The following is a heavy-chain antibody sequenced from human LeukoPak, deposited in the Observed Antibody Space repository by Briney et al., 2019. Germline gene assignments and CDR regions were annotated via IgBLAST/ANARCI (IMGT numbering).Heavy chain of an antibody. Sequence: GGSLRLSCAVSGITLSNYGMSWVRQAPGKGLEWVAGISDSGGNTKYADSVKGRFTISRDNPKNTLYLQMNSLRAEDTAVYYCAKDGGNSIYDYFDYWGQGTLVTVSS. D-gene: IGHD4-23*01. CDR1: GITLSNYG. CDR3: AKDGGNSIYDYFDY. J-gene: IGHJ4*02. V-gene: IGHV3-23*01. CDR2: ISDSGGNT.